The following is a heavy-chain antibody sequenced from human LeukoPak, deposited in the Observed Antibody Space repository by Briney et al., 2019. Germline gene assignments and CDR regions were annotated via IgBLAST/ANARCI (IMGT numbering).Heavy chain of an antibody. V-gene: IGHV1-18*04. CDR1: GYTFTSYG. J-gene: IGHJ4*02. D-gene: IGHD4-17*01. Sequence: ASVKVSGKASGYTFTSYGITWVRQAPGQGLEWMAWVRTSDGSTNYAQKFQGRVTMTTDTSTSTVFMELTSLRYDDTAVYYCARDATTTVTRFGYWGQGTLVIVSS. CDR3: ARDATTTVTRFGY. CDR2: VRTSDGST.